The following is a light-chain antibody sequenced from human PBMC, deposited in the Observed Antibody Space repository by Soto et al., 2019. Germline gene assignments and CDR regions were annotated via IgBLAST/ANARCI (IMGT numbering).Light chain of an antibody. CDR2: GNS. J-gene: IGLJ1*01. Sequence: QSVLTQPPSVSGAPGHKVTISCTGSSSNIGAGYDVHWYQQLPGTAPKLLIYGNSNRPSGAPDRFSGSKSGTSASLAITGLQAEDEADYYCQSYDSSTLYVFGTGTKVTVL. V-gene: IGLV1-40*01. CDR1: SSNIGAGYD. CDR3: QSYDSSTLYV.